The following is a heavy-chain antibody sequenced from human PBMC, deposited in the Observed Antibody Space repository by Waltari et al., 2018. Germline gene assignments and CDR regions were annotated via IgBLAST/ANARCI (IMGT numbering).Heavy chain of an antibody. V-gene: IGHV1-2*02. D-gene: IGHD2-15*01. J-gene: IGHJ5*02. CDR2: INPKTSDT. CDR3: ATKVVGLTASGWFDP. CDR1: GYTFTGYF. Sequence: QVQLVQSGSEVTKPGASLKVSCTTSGYTFTGYFMHWVRQAPGQGLEWMGWINPKTSDTKYAQKFQGRVTMTRDTSISTAYMELSNLTSDDTAMYYCATKVVGLTASGWFDPWGQGTLVTVSS.